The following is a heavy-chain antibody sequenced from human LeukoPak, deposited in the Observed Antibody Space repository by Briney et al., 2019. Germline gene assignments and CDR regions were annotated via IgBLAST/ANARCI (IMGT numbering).Heavy chain of an antibody. CDR3: ARTSPLAMIVVVIKGGRNAFDY. D-gene: IGHD3-22*01. J-gene: IGHJ4*02. V-gene: IGHV1-18*01. CDR2: ISAYNGNT. CDR1: GYTFTSYG. Sequence: GASVKVSCKASGYTFTSYGISWVRQAPGQGLEWMGWISAYNGNTNYAQKLQGRVTMTTDTSTSTAYMELRSLRSGDTAVYYCARTSPLAMIVVVIKGGRNAFDYWGQGTLVTVSS.